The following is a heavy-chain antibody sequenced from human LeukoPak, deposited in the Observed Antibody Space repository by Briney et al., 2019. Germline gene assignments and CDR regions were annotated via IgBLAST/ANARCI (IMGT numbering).Heavy chain of an antibody. Sequence: GGSLRLSCAASVFTFSSYAMHWVRQAPGKGLEWVAVISYDGSNKYYADSVKGRFTISRDNSKNTLYLQMNSLRAEDTAVYYCARDTGSNYYYGMDVWGQGTTVTVSS. CDR1: VFTFSSYA. D-gene: IGHD4-11*01. CDR2: ISYDGSNK. V-gene: IGHV3-30-3*01. CDR3: ARDTGSNYYYGMDV. J-gene: IGHJ6*02.